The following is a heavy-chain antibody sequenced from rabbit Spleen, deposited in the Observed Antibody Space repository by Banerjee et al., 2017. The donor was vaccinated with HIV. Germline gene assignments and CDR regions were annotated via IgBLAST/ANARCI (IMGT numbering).Heavy chain of an antibody. J-gene: IGHJ2*01. V-gene: IGHV1S45*01. D-gene: IGHD1-1*01. Sequence: QQQLEESGGGLVKPGGTLTLTCTASGFSFSNFYWICWVRQAPGKGLEWIACVDSGDGDTYYANWAKGRFTISKTSSTTVTLQMTSLTAADTATYFCARNYVNAFDPWGPVTLVTVS. CDR1: GFSFSNFYW. CDR2: VDSGDGDT. CDR3: ARNYVNAFDP.